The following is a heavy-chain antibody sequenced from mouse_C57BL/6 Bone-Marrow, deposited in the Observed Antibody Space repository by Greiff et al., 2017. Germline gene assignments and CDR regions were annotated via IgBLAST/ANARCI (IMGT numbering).Heavy chain of an antibody. D-gene: IGHD2-2*01. Sequence: VQVVESGPGLVQPSQSLSITCTVSGFSLTSYGVHWVRQSPGKGLEWLGVIWSGGSTDYNAAFISRLSISKDNSKSQVFFKMNSLQADDTAIYYCARFGYQFSYYAMDYWGQGTSVTVSS. CDR1: GFSLTSYG. CDR2: IWSGGST. J-gene: IGHJ4*01. CDR3: ARFGYQFSYYAMDY. V-gene: IGHV2-2*01.